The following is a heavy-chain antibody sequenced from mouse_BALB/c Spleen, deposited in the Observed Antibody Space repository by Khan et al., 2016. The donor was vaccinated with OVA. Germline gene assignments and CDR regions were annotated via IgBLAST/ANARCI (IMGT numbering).Heavy chain of an antibody. J-gene: IGHJ3*01. CDR3: ARSGYGGFAY. Sequence: EVQLQQSGPELVKPGTSMKISCKASGYSFTDYTMNWVKQSHGKNLEWIGLVNPYNGGTNYDQKFKGKATLNVHKSSSTAFMELLSLTSEDSAVYYCARSGYGGFAYWGQGTLVTVSA. D-gene: IGHD1-2*01. V-gene: IGHV1-26*01. CDR2: VNPYNGGT. CDR1: GYSFTDYT.